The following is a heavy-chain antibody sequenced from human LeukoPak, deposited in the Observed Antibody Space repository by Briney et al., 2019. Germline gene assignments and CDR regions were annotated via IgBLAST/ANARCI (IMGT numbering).Heavy chain of an antibody. J-gene: IGHJ4*02. CDR2: ISSSSSYI. CDR3: ARETVPAANGY. D-gene: IGHD2-2*01. V-gene: IGHV3-21*01. Sequence: GGSLRLSCAASGFTVSSNYMSWVRQAPGKGLEWVSSISSSSSYIYYADSVKGRFTISRDNAKNSLYLQMNSLRAEDTAVYYCARETVPAANGYWGQGTLVTVSS. CDR1: GFTVSSNY.